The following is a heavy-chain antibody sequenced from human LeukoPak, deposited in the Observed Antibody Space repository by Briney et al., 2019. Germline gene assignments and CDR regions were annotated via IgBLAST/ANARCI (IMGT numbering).Heavy chain of an antibody. D-gene: IGHD3-16*02. CDR1: GFTFSSYG. Sequence: GGSLRLSCAASGFTFSSYGMHWVRQAPGKGLEWVAFIRYDGSNKYYADSVKGRFTISRDNSKNTLYLQMNSLRAEDTAVYYCARSGIRLGELSPDDAFDIWGQGTMVTVSS. V-gene: IGHV3-30*02. J-gene: IGHJ3*02. CDR3: ARSGIRLGELSPDDAFDI. CDR2: IRYDGSNK.